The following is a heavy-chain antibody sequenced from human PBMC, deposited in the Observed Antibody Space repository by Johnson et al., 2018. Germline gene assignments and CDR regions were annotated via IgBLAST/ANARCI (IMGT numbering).Heavy chain of an antibody. CDR3: AKDGYMDV. V-gene: IGHV3-23*04. CDR1: GFTFSGYA. Sequence: VQLVESGGGLVQPGGSLRLSCAASGFTFSGYAMSWVRQAPGKGLEWVSSISSSAGSTYYADSLRGRFTISRDNSKDKRYLQMNSLRADDTAGYFCAKDGYMDVWGKGTTVTVSS. J-gene: IGHJ6*03. CDR2: ISSSAGST.